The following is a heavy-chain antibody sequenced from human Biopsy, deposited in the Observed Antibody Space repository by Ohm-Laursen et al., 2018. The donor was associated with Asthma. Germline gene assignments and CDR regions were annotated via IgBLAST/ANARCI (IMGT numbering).Heavy chain of an antibody. J-gene: IGHJ6*02. D-gene: IGHD2-21*01. CDR2: ISSSGSTR. CDR3: ARVLEDSDWGPFYSFGLDV. Sequence: SLRLSCAASGFSFRDYYMTWMRQSPGKGLEWVSSISSSGSTRYPAESVMGRFTISRDNDRNSLFLQMTSLRAEDTGIYFCARVLEDSDWGPFYSFGLDVWGQGTPVTVSS. V-gene: IGHV3-11*01. CDR1: GFSFRDYY.